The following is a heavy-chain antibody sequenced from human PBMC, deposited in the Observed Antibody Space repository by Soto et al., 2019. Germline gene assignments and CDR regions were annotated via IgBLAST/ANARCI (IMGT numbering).Heavy chain of an antibody. J-gene: IGHJ4*02. D-gene: IGHD2-2*01. CDR2: MNPNSGNT. V-gene: IGHV1-8*01. CDR1: GYTFTSYD. Sequence: QVQLVQSGAEVKKPGASVKVSCKASGYTFTSYDINWVRQATGQGLEWMGWMNPNSGNTGYAQKFQGRVTMNRNTSISTAYMEQSSLRSEDTAVYYCARGVEYQLPANFDYWGQGTLVTVSS. CDR3: ARGVEYQLPANFDY.